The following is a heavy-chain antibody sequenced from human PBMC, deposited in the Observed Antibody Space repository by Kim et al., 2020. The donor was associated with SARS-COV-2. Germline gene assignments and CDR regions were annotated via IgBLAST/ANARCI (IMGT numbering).Heavy chain of an antibody. CDR2: IDPSDSYT. CDR1: GYSFTSYW. Sequence: GESLKIPCKGSGYSFTSYWISWLRQMPGKGLEWMGRIDPSDSYTNYSPSFQGHVTISADKSISTAYRQWSNLKASDTAMYYCARCSGWYYNLFDPWGQGTLVTVSS. D-gene: IGHD6-19*01. J-gene: IGHJ5*02. CDR3: ARCSGWYYNLFDP. V-gene: IGHV5-10-1*01.